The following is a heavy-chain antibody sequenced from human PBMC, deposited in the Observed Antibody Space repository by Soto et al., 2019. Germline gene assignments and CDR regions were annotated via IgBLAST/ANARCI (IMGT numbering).Heavy chain of an antibody. D-gene: IGHD2-15*01. V-gene: IGHV3-48*01. Sequence: GGSLRLSCAASGFTFSSYSMNWVRQAPGKGLEWVSYISSSSSTIYYADSVKGRFTISRDNAKNSLYLQMNSLRAEDTAVYYCARDSLGYCSGGSCYPDYWGQGTLVTVSS. CDR2: ISSSSSTI. CDR3: ARDSLGYCSGGSCYPDY. J-gene: IGHJ4*02. CDR1: GFTFSSYS.